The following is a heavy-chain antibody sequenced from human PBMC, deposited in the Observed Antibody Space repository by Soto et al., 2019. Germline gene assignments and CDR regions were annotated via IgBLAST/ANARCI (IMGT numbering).Heavy chain of an antibody. CDR2: IYYSGST. CDR1: GGSISSGGYY. J-gene: IGHJ4*02. V-gene: IGHV4-31*03. D-gene: IGHD4-17*01. CDR3: AREEGGEGSFDY. Sequence: QVQLQESGPGLVKPSQTLSLTCTVSGGSISSGGYYWSWIRQHPGKGLEWIGYIYYSGSTYYNPSLNSRVTISVDTSKNPFSLKLSSVTAADTAVYYCAREEGGEGSFDYWGQGTLVTVSS.